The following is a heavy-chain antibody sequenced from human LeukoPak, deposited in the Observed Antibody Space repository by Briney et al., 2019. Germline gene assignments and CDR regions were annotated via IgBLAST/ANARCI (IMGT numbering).Heavy chain of an antibody. V-gene: IGHV3-7*03. CDR2: IKQDGSEK. J-gene: IGHJ4*02. D-gene: IGHD3-16*01. Sequence: EGSLRLSCAASGFSFSSHWMSWVRQAPGKGLEWVANIKQDGSEKHYVDSVKGRFTVSRDNAKNSLYLQMNSLRADDTAVYYCARGFGITFWGQGTLVTVSS. CDR3: ARGFGITF. CDR1: GFSFSSHW.